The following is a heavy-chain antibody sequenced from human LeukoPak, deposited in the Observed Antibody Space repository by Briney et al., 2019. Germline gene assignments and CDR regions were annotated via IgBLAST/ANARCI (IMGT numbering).Heavy chain of an antibody. Sequence: ASVKVSCKASGYTFTGYYIDWVRQAPGQGLEWMGWITPNSGGTKYGQKFQGRVTMTRDTSISTAYMELSSLRSDDTAVYYCARGGLGILLGASEGYFDYWGQGTLVTVSS. CDR1: GYTFTGYY. V-gene: IGHV1-2*02. J-gene: IGHJ4*02. D-gene: IGHD7-27*01. CDR3: ARGGLGILLGASEGYFDY. CDR2: ITPNSGGT.